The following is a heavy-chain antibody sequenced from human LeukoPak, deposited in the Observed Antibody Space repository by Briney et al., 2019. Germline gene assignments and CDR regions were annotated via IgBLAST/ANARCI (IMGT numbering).Heavy chain of an antibody. CDR1: GYTFTGYY. Sequence: GASVKVSCKASGYTFTGYYMHWVRQAPGQGLEWMGWINPNSGGTNYAQKFQGRVTMTRDTSISTAYMELSRLRSDDTAVYYCARDDEYYYGSGSHYYFDYWGQGTLVTVSS. J-gene: IGHJ4*02. CDR3: ARDDEYYYGSGSHYYFDY. CDR2: INPNSGGT. D-gene: IGHD3-10*01. V-gene: IGHV1-2*02.